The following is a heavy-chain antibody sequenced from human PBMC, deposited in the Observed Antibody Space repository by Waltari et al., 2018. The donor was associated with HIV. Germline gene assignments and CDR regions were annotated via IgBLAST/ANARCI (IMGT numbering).Heavy chain of an antibody. CDR1: GGSIVSGNSY. D-gene: IGHD2-21*02. V-gene: IGHV4-61*02. CDR3: VRESRVYGRDSSYNWFDP. Sequence: QVQLQESGPGLVKPSQTLSLTCTVSGGSIVSGNSYWSWIRQPAGTGLEWIGRIHTSGSTTYTPSLKSRVTISLDTSKNQFSLNLNSVTGADSAVYYCVRESRVYGRDSSYNWFDPWGQGTLVAVSS. CDR2: IHTSGST. J-gene: IGHJ5*02.